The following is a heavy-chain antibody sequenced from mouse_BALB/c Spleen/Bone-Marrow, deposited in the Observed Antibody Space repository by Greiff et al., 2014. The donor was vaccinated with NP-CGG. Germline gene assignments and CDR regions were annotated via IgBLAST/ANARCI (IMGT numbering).Heavy chain of an antibody. J-gene: IGHJ2*01. Sequence: QVQLQQSGAELAKPGASVKMSCKASGYTFTNYWMHWVKQRPGQGLEWIGYINPSTGYTEYNQKFKDKATLTADKSSSTAYMQLSSLTSEDSAVYYCARDDYDDYWGQGTTLTVSS. CDR1: GYTFTNYW. D-gene: IGHD2-4*01. CDR2: INPSTGYT. V-gene: IGHV1-7*01. CDR3: ARDDYDDY.